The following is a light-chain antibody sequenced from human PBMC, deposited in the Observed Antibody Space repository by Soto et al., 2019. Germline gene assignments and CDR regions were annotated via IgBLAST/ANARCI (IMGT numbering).Light chain of an antibody. Sequence: DIQMTQSPSSLSASLGDRVTLTCRASENIDNYLNWYQQKQGEAPKLLIYASSTLQSGVPSRFSGSGSGTEFTLTTSSLQAEDFATYFCQESYTTYAVTFGGGTKVDI. CDR2: ASS. CDR1: ENIDNY. V-gene: IGKV1-39*01. CDR3: QESYTTYAVT. J-gene: IGKJ4*01.